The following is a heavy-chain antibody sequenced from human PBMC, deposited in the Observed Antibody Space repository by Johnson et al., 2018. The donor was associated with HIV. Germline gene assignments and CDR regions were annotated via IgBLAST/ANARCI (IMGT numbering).Heavy chain of an antibody. CDR1: GFTFSSYG. Sequence: QVQLVESGGGVVQPGRSLRLSCAASGFTFSSYGMHWVRQAPGKGLEWVAFIRYDGSNKYYADSVKGRFTISRDNSKNTLYLQMNSLRAEDTAVYYCARDYRYSSSYHFDIWGQGTMVTVSS. J-gene: IGHJ3*02. CDR2: IRYDGSNK. CDR3: ARDYRYSSSYHFDI. D-gene: IGHD6-13*01. V-gene: IGHV3-30*02.